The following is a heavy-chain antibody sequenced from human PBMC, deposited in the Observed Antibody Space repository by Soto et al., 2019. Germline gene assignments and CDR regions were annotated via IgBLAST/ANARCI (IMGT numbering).Heavy chain of an antibody. CDR3: ARDKRDLRFLEWSYYFDY. Sequence: QPGGSLRLSFASSGFTFSSSAMHWVRQAPGKGLEWVAVISYDGSNKYYADSVKGRFTISRDNSKNTLYLQMNSLRAEDTAVYYCARDKRDLRFLEWSYYFDYWGQGT. V-gene: IGHV3-30-3*01. J-gene: IGHJ4*02. CDR1: GFTFSSSA. D-gene: IGHD3-3*01. CDR2: ISYDGSNK.